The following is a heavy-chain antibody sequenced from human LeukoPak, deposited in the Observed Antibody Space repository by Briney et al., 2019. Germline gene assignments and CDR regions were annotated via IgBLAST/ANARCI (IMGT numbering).Heavy chain of an antibody. CDR1: GYTFTSYG. CDR2: ISAYNGNT. Sequence: ASVKVSCKASGYTFTSYGISWVRQAPGQGLEWMGWISAYNGNTNYAQKLQGRVTMTTDTSTSTAYMELRSLRSDDTAVYYCARTRGPNWGWGGHGLDFDYWGQGTLVTVSS. V-gene: IGHV1-18*01. J-gene: IGHJ4*02. D-gene: IGHD7-27*01. CDR3: ARTRGPNWGWGGHGLDFDY.